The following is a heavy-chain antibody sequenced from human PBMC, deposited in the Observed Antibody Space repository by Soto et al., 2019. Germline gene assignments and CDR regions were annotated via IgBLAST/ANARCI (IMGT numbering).Heavy chain of an antibody. CDR3: ARNTMVRGVFITGAFDI. D-gene: IGHD3-10*01. CDR1: GGTFSSYA. V-gene: IGHV1-69*06. Sequence: SVKVSCKASGGTFSSYAISWVRQAPGQGLEWMGGIIPIFGTANYAQKFQGRVTITADKSTSTAYMELSSLRSEDTAVYYCARNTMVRGVFITGAFDIWGQGTMVTVSS. J-gene: IGHJ3*02. CDR2: IIPIFGTA.